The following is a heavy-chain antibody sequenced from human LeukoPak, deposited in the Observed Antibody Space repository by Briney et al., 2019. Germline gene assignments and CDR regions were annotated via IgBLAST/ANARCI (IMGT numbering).Heavy chain of an antibody. D-gene: IGHD4-17*01. CDR2: ITSSSSYI. CDR3: AKEGGYTVTTPFDY. Sequence: GGSLRLSCAASGFTFSSYSMNWVRQAPGKGLEWVSSITSSSSYIYYADSVKGRFTISRDNAKNSLYLQMNSLRAEDTAVYYCAKEGGYTVTTPFDYWGQGTLVTVSS. J-gene: IGHJ4*02. V-gene: IGHV3-21*04. CDR1: GFTFSSYS.